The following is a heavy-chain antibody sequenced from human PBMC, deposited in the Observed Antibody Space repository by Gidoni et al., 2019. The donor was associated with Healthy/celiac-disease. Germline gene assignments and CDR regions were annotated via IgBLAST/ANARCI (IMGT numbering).Heavy chain of an antibody. CDR2: INHSGST. V-gene: IGHV4-34*01. CDR3: ARRPSLYSSSWSRMYYFDY. D-gene: IGHD6-13*01. CDR1: GGSFSGYY. J-gene: IGHJ4*02. Sequence: QVQLQQWGAGLLKPSETLSLTCAVYGGSFSGYYWSWIRQPPGKGLEWIGEINHSGSTNYNPSLKSRVTISVDTSKNQFSLKLSSVTAADTAVYYCARRPSLYSSSWSRMYYFDYWGQGTLVTVSS.